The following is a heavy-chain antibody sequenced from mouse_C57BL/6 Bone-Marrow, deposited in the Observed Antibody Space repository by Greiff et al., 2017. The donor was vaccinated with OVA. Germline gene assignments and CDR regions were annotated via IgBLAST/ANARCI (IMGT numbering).Heavy chain of an antibody. CDR2: INPNNGGT. D-gene: IGHD1-1*02. V-gene: IGHV1-26*01. J-gene: IGHJ2*01. CDR1: GYTFTDYY. Sequence: VQLQQSGPELVKPGASVKISCKASGYTFTDYYMNWVKQSHGKSLEWIGAINPNNGGTSYNQKFKGKATLTVDKSSSTAYMELRSLTSEDSAVYYCVGSNYVPYWGQGTTLTVSS. CDR3: VGSNYVPY.